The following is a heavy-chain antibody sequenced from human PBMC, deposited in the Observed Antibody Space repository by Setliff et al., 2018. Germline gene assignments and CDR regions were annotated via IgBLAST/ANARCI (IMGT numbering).Heavy chain of an antibody. CDR2: ISGYNGNT. V-gene: IGHV1-18*01. CDR3: ARVPRLEWLLPTFDS. J-gene: IGHJ4*02. CDR1: GYTFINYG. Sequence: VKVSCKTSGYTFINYGLSWMRQAPGQGLEWMGWISGYNGNTDYAQNLQGRVTMTIDTSTSTAYMELRSLRSDDTAVYYCARVPRLEWLLPTFDSWGQGTLVTVSS. D-gene: IGHD3-3*01.